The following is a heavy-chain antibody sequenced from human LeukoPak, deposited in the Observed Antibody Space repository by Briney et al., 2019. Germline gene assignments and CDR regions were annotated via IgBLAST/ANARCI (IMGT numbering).Heavy chain of an antibody. J-gene: IGHJ6*02. V-gene: IGHV3-23*01. CDR3: VNYGMDV. CDR1: GFRFSNYA. CDR2: ISDSGVTT. Sequence: PGGSLRLSCAASGFRFSNYAMSWVRQAPGKGLEWVSTISDSGVTTYYADSVKGRFTISRDNSKNTLYLQMGSLRAEDMAVYYCVNYGMDVWGQGTTVTVSS.